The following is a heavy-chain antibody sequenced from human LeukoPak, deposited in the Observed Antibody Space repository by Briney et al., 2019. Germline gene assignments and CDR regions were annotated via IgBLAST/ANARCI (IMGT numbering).Heavy chain of an antibody. CDR2: IIPIFRTT. J-gene: IGHJ5*01. V-gene: IGHV1-69*05. CDR1: GGTFTNYA. CDR3: AKDDGSATMGFDS. Sequence: SVKVSCKASGGTFTNYAFSWVRQAPGQGLEWMGGIIPIFRTTNYAEHFQGRVTITTDESTSTAYLDLSSLRSEDTAVYYCAKDDGSATMGFDSWGQGTLVSVSS.